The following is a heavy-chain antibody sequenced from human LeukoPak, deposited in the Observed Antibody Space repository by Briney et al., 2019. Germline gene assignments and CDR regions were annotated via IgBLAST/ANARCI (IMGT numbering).Heavy chain of an antibody. Sequence: GGSLRLSCSASGFTFSNYAMHWVRQAPGKGLEYVSAINSDGGSTYYTDSVKGRFTISRDNSKNTLYLQMSSLRAEDTAVYYCVKGEGYHYDFDAFDIWGQGTMVTVSS. CDR1: GFTFSNYA. J-gene: IGHJ3*02. V-gene: IGHV3-64D*09. CDR3: VKGEGYHYDFDAFDI. D-gene: IGHD3-22*01. CDR2: INSDGGST.